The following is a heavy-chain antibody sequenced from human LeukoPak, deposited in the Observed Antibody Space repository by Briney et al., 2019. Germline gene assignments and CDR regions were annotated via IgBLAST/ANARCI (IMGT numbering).Heavy chain of an antibody. Sequence: GGSLRLSCAASGFIFSNYAMHWVRQAPGKGLEWVAVILYDGRNKYYADSVKGRFTMSRDNSKNTLDLQMNSLRIEDTAIYYCARDELYYYGSGSYAYWGQGTLVTVSS. CDR2: ILYDGRNK. V-gene: IGHV3-30*04. J-gene: IGHJ4*02. CDR3: ARDELYYYGSGSYAY. CDR1: GFIFSNYA. D-gene: IGHD3-10*01.